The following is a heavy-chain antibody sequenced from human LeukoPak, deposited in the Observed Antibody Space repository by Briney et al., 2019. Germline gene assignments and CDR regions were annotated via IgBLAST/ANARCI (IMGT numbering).Heavy chain of an antibody. V-gene: IGHV4-39*01. Sequence: SETLSLTCTVSGGSISSSSYYWGWIRQPPGKGLEWIGSIYYSGSTYYNPSLKSRVTISVDTSKNQFSLKLSSATAADTAVYYCAGPNYYYDSSGYYTAWGWVYWGQGTLVTVSS. CDR3: AGPNYYYDSSGYYTAWGWVY. CDR1: GGSISSSSYY. D-gene: IGHD3-22*01. CDR2: IYYSGST. J-gene: IGHJ4*02.